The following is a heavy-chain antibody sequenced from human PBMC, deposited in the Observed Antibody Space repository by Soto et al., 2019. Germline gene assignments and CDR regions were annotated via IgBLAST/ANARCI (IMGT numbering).Heavy chain of an antibody. Sequence: SETLSLTCTVSGGSISSYYWSWIRQLPGKGLEWIGYIYYSGSTNYNPSLKSRVTISVDTPKNQFSLKLSSVTAADTAVYYCARYQLWFGESSFDYWGQGTLVTVSS. D-gene: IGHD3-10*01. V-gene: IGHV4-59*01. J-gene: IGHJ4*02. CDR2: IYYSGST. CDR3: ARYQLWFGESSFDY. CDR1: GGSISSYY.